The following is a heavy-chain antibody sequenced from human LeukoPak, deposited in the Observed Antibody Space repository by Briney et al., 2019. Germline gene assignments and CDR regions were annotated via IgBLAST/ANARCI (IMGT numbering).Heavy chain of an antibody. D-gene: IGHD1-20*01. V-gene: IGHV3-53*01. CDR2: IYSGGST. CDR1: GFTVSSNY. Sequence: GGSLRLSCAVSGFTVSSNYMSWVRQPPGKGLEWVSVIYSGGSTYYADSVKGRFTISRDNSKNTLYLQMNSLRAEDTAVYYCAKSLYNWNDGPYYYYYGMDVWGQGTTVTVSS. CDR3: AKSLYNWNDGPYYYYYGMDV. J-gene: IGHJ6*02.